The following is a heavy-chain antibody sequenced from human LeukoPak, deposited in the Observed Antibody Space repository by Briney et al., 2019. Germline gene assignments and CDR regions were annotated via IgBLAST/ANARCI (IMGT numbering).Heavy chain of an antibody. V-gene: IGHV3-21*01. CDR2: ISSSHGYI. D-gene: IGHD6-13*01. CDR3: ASSSVFDRYSSSWYFDY. Sequence: PGGSLRLSCAASGFTFSTYSMNWVRQAPGKGLEWVSSISSSHGYIYYADSVKGRFTISRDNAKNSLYLQMNSLRAEDTAVYYCASSSVFDRYSSSWYFDYWGQGTLVTVSS. CDR1: GFTFSTYS. J-gene: IGHJ4*02.